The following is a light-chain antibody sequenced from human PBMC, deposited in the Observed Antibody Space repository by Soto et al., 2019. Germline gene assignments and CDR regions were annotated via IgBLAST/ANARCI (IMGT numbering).Light chain of an antibody. Sequence: DIVMTQSPATLSVSPGERATLSCRPGQGVTTNFAWYQQKSGQSPRLLIYDASNRATGILARFSGSGSGTDFTLTISSLEPEDFAVYYCQQRSNWPPITFGQGTRLEI. V-gene: IGKV3-11*01. CDR1: QGVTTN. CDR2: DAS. CDR3: QQRSNWPPIT. J-gene: IGKJ5*01.